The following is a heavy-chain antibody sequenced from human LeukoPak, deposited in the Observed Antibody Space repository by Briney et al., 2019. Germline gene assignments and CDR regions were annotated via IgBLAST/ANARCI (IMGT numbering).Heavy chain of an antibody. CDR1: GGSISSSSYY. CDR3: ARLGDYSNSYMDV. D-gene: IGHD4-11*01. V-gene: IGHV4-39*01. Sequence: SETLSLTCTVSGGSISSSSYYWGWIRQPPGKGLEWIGSIYYSGSTYYNPSLKSRVTISVDTSKNQFSLKLSSVTAADTAVYYCARLGDYSNSYMDVWGKGTTVTVSS. CDR2: IYYSGST. J-gene: IGHJ6*03.